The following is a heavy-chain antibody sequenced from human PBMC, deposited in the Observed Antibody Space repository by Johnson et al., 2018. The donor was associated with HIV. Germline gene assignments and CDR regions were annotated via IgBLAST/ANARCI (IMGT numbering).Heavy chain of an antibody. Sequence: QVQLVESGGDLVKPGGSLRLSCVASGFVFSDSHMSWIRQAPGKGLEWISYISSGGSSIYYADSVRGRFTISRDNAKKSLFLQLNRLRAGDTAVYHCARGGTYHWSPDRIGKAFDIWGQGTTVTVSS. V-gene: IGHV3-11*04. D-gene: IGHD1-20*01. CDR3: ARGGTYHWSPDRIGKAFDI. CDR2: ISSGGSSI. J-gene: IGHJ3*02. CDR1: GFVFSDSH.